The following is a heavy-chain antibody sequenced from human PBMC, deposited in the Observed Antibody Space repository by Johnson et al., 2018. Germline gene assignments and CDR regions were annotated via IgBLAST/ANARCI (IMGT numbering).Heavy chain of an antibody. J-gene: IGHJ6*02. CDR1: GATFNSYA. V-gene: IGHV1-69*12. CDR3: ARGGGRGPFYGMDV. CDR2: IIPIFATT. Sequence: QVQLVQSGAEVKRPGSSVKVSCKASGATFNSYAINWVRQAPGQGLKWMGGIIPIFATTNYAQNFQGRVTITADESTSTAYMELSSLRSEDPAVYYWARGGGRGPFYGMDVWGQGTTVTVSS. D-gene: IGHD5-24*01.